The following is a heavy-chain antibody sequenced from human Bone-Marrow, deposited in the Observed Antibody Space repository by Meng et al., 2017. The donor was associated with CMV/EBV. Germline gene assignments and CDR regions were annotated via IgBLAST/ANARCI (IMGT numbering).Heavy chain of an antibody. D-gene: IGHD3-16*01. Sequence: GGSLRLSCAASGFTFSSYGMHWVRQAPGKGLEWVAVIWYDGSNKYYADSVKGRFTISRDNSKNTLYLQMNSLRAEDTAVYYCVKHNPFGDFWGQGTLVTVSS. CDR1: GFTFSSYG. CDR2: IWYDGSNK. J-gene: IGHJ4*02. V-gene: IGHV3-33*06. CDR3: VKHNPFGDF.